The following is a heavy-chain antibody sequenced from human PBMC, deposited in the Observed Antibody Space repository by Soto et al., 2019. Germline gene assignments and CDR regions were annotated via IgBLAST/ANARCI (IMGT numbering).Heavy chain of an antibody. J-gene: IGHJ4*02. CDR3: ARHRSY. Sequence: SETLSLTWTVSGVSISNTSYYWGWIRQSPGKGLEWIGTIYYSGKTYYHPALKSRVTISVDTSNNRFSLKLSSVTAADTAVYYCARHRSYWRQVTLVTVFS. V-gene: IGHV4-39*01. CDR2: IYYSGKT. CDR1: GVSISNTSYY.